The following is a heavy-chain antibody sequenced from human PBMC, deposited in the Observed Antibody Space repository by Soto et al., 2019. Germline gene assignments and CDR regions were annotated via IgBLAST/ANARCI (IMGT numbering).Heavy chain of an antibody. V-gene: IGHV3-72*01. CDR2: VRNKANSYTT. CDR1: GFTLSDRY. D-gene: IGHD4-17*01. Sequence: EVKLVESGGGLVQTGGSLRLSCAASGFTLSDRYMDWVRQAPGKGLEWVGRVRNKANSYTTEYAASVKGRFTISRDDSKNTLYLQMNSLRAEDTAVYYCAPADYGDYPLGYWGQGTLVTVSS. J-gene: IGHJ4*02. CDR3: APADYGDYPLGY.